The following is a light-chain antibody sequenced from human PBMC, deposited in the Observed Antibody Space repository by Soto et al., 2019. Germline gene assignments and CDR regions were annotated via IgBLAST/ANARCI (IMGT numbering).Light chain of an antibody. J-gene: IGKJ1*01. V-gene: IGKV3-20*01. CDR3: QQYVSSVT. CDR1: QSVDSSF. CDR2: GAS. Sequence: EIVLTQSPGSLSLSPGERATLSCRASQSVDSSFFAWYQHKPGQAPRLLIYGASNRATGIPDRFSGSGSGTDFTLTISRLEPEDFAVYYCQQYVSSVTFGQGTKVEIK.